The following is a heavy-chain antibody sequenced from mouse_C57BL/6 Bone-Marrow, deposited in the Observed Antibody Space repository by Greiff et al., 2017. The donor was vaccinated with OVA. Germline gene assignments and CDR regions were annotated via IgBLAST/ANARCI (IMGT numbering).Heavy chain of an antibody. CDR3: ARSYDGYYTWYFDV. CDR2: IHPNSGST. Sequence: VQLQQPGAELVKPGASVKLSCKASGYTFTSYWMHWVKQRPGQGLEWIGMIHPNSGSTNYNEKFKSKATLTVDKSSSTAYMQLSSLTSEDSAVYCCARSYDGYYTWYFDVWGTGTTVTVAS. V-gene: IGHV1-64*01. CDR1: GYTFTSYW. J-gene: IGHJ1*03. D-gene: IGHD2-3*01.